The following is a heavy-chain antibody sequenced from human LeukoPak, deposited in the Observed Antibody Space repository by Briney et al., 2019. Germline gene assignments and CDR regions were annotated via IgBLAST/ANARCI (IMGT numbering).Heavy chain of an antibody. CDR1: GGSISTYH. CDR2: ISYSGGT. J-gene: IGHJ3*02. D-gene: IGHD3-22*01. CDR3: ARGRIVVASTGAFDI. V-gene: IGHV4-59*12. Sequence: PSETLSLTCTVSGGSISTYHWGWIRQPPGKGLEWIGYISYSGGTSYSPSLNSRATISVDTSKNQISLKLNSVTAADTAVYYCARGRIVVASTGAFDIWGQGTMVPVSS.